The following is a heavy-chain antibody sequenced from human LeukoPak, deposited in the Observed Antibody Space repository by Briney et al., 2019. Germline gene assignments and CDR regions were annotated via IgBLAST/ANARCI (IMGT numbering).Heavy chain of an antibody. J-gene: IGHJ4*02. V-gene: IGHV4-4*02. Sequence: PSETLSLTCGVSGGSIRSTNWWSWVRQPLGQGLEWIGEISLTGETNYNPSLNGRVTMSLDGSRNQLSLTLTSVTAADTAIYYCSRESGAFCPFGYWGQGTLVIVPP. CDR1: GGSIRSTNW. CDR3: SRESGAFCPFGY. CDR2: ISLTGET. D-gene: IGHD1-26*01.